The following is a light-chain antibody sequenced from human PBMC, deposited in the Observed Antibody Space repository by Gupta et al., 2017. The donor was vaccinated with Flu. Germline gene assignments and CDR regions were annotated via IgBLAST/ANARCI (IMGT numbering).Light chain of an antibody. Sequence: IQMTHSPSSLSASVGDRVTITCRASQSISTYLNWYQQKPGKAPIFLIYDASSLQSGVPSRFSGSGSGTDFTLSISSLQPEDFATYYCQQSYSTPPTFGQGTELEIK. CDR2: DAS. V-gene: IGKV1-39*01. CDR1: QSISTY. CDR3: QQSYSTPPT. J-gene: IGKJ2*01.